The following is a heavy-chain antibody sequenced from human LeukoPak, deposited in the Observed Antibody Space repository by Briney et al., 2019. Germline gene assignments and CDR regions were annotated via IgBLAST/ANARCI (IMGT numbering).Heavy chain of an antibody. CDR1: GFTFSSYG. CDR2: IYSGGST. J-gene: IGHJ5*02. V-gene: IGHV3-53*01. Sequence: GGTLRLSCAASGFTFSSYGMSWVRQAPGKGLEWVSVIYSGGSTYYADSVKGRFTISRDNSKNTLYLQMNSLRAEDTAVYYCARFTYYYDSSGYHWGQGTLVTVSS. D-gene: IGHD3-22*01. CDR3: ARFTYYYDSSGYH.